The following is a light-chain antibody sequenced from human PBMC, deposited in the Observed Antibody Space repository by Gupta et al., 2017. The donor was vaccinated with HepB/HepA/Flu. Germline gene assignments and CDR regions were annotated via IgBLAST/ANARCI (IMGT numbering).Light chain of an antibody. CDR3: QQSYSTPPT. CDR2: STS. CDR1: QSISSY. V-gene: IGKV1-39*01. Sequence: DIQMTQSPSYLSASVGDRVTITCRASQSISSYLHWYQQKPGKAPRLLMYSTSNLESGVPSRFSGSGSGTDFTLTISSLQPEDFATYYCQQSYSTPPTFSQGSKVEI. J-gene: IGKJ1*01.